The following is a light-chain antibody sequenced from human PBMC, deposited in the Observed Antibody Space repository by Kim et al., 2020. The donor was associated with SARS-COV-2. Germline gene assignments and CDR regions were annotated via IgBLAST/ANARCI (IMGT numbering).Light chain of an antibody. CDR1: QSVSRY. V-gene: IGKV3-11*01. CDR3: QQRSTWPLT. CDR2: DTS. J-gene: IGKJ4*01. Sequence: SAPGHRATLSSRSCQSVSRYLAWYQQRPGQAPRRLIYDTSNRATGIPARFSGSGSATDFTLTISSLEPEDFAVYYCQQRSTWPLTFGGGTKVDIK.